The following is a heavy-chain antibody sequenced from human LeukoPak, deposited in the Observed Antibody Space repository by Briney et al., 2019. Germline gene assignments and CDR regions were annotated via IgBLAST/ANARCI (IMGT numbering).Heavy chain of an antibody. V-gene: IGHV4-61*05. CDR2: IYHSGST. Sequence: SETLSLTCTVSGDSMSSSGYYWSWIRQPPGKGLEWIGEIYHSGSTNYNPSLKSRVTISVDKSKNQFSLKLSSVTAADTAVYYCARQKADHTQRGYSGYAPLFDYWGQGTLVTVSS. CDR3: ARQKADHTQRGYSGYAPLFDY. J-gene: IGHJ4*02. D-gene: IGHD5-12*01. CDR1: GDSMSSSGYY.